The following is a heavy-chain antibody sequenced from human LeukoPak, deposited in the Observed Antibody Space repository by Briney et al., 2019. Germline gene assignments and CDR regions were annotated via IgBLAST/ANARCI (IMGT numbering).Heavy chain of an antibody. CDR2: FDPEDGET. D-gene: IGHD6-6*01. CDR3: ATEKAARPYYYYGMDV. V-gene: IGHV1-24*01. CDR1: GYSLTELS. Sequence: ASVKVSCKVSGYSLTELSMHWVRQATGKGLEWVGGFDPEDGETIYAQKFQGRVTMTEDTSTDTAYMELSSLRSEDTAVYYCATEKAARPYYYYGMDVWGQGTTVTVSS. J-gene: IGHJ6*02.